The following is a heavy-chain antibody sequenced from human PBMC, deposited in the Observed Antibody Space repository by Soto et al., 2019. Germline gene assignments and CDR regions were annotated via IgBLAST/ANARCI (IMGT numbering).Heavy chain of an antibody. D-gene: IGHD3-22*01. V-gene: IGHV1-69*01. CDR1: GGNPSNSA. CDR3: AGGRIVVAGSSAYSGMDV. J-gene: IGHJ6*02. Sequence: LLLQSGAEVKKPGSSVKVSCKASGGNPSNSAISWVRQAPGQRLEWMGGSIPVFGIVSYAQNFQGRVTLTADESTSSAYMELSSLRSEDTAVYFCAGGRIVVAGSSAYSGMDVWGQGTTVTVSS. CDR2: SIPVFGIV.